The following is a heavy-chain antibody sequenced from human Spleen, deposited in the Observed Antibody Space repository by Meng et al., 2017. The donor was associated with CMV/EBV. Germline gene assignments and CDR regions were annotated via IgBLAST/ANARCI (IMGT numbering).Heavy chain of an antibody. D-gene: IGHD5-24*01. Sequence: SETLSLTCTVSGASVSSASYYWSWIRQPPGKGLEWIGEINHSGSINYNPSLKSRVTISVDTSKNQFSLKVTSVTAADTAVYYCARAGTSRDGYNSRLLRYWGQGTLVTVSS. J-gene: IGHJ4*02. CDR3: ARAGTSRDGYNSRLLRY. CDR2: INHSGSI. CDR1: GASVSSASYY. V-gene: IGHV4-39*07.